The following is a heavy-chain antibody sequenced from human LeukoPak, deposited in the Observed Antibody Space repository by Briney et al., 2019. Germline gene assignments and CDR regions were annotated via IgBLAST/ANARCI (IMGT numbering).Heavy chain of an antibody. CDR1: GLTFSKAW. D-gene: IGHD3-16*01. Sequence: PGGSLRLSCGASGLTFSKAWMNWVRQTPGKGLEWVGRIKSKADGGTTDYAEPIKGRFTISRDDSKNMLYLQMNSLKTEDTAVYYCTTDGARGSWFDPWGQGTLVTVSS. CDR2: IKSKADGGTT. CDR3: TTDGARGSWFDP. V-gene: IGHV3-15*07. J-gene: IGHJ5*02.